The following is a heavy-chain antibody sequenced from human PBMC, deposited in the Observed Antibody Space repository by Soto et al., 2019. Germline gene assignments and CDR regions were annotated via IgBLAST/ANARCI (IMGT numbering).Heavy chain of an antibody. CDR2: IYYSGNT. CDR3: VRGGYVHAFDY. CDR1: GGSISYYY. Sequence: SETLSLTCTVSGGSISYYYWGWIRQPPGKGLEWIGSIYYSGNTHYNPSLKSRVTISVDTSMNQFSLNLDSVTAVDSAVYYCVRGGYVHAFDYWGQGALVAVSS. D-gene: IGHD5-12*01. V-gene: IGHV4-59*01. J-gene: IGHJ4*02.